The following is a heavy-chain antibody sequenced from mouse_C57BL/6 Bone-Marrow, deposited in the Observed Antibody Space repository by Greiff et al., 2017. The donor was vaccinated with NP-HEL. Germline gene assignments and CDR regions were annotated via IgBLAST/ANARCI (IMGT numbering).Heavy chain of an antibody. Sequence: EVQVVESGPELVKPGASVKIPCKASGYTFTDYNMDWVKQSHGKSLEWIGDINPNNGGTIYNQKFKGKATLTVDKSSSTAYMELRSLTSEDTAVYYCARERYDAYYYAMDYWGQGTSVTVSS. V-gene: IGHV1-18*01. CDR2: INPNNGGT. CDR1: GYTFTDYN. D-gene: IGHD2-12*01. CDR3: ARERYDAYYYAMDY. J-gene: IGHJ4*01.